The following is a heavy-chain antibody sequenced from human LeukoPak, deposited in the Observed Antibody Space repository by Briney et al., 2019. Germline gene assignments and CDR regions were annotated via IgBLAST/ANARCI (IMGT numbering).Heavy chain of an antibody. CDR1: GFMFRKYW. D-gene: IGHD1-26*01. CDR3: ASLLRIVPTTSVH. J-gene: IGHJ4*02. V-gene: IGHV3-7*01. Sequence: PGGSLRLSCAASGFMFRKYWVTWVRQAPGKGLEWVAHIKDDGNAQYYVDSVKGRFTISRDNAKESVDLQMDSLTVEDTAVYYCASLLRIVPTTSVHWGQGTVVTVSS. CDR2: IKDDGNAQ.